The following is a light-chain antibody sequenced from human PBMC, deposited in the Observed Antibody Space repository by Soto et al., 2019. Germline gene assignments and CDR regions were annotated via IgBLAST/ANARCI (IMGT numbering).Light chain of an antibody. CDR1: QDIRSD. CDR2: AAS. J-gene: IGKJ1*01. Sequence: DVQMTQSPSSLSASVGDRVTITCRASQDIRSDLGWYQQKPGRAPKRLMFAASRLHSGVPSRFSGRGSGTEFTLTISSLQPEDFATYYCLQHNTYPRAFGQGIKVEMK. V-gene: IGKV1-17*01. CDR3: LQHNTYPRA.